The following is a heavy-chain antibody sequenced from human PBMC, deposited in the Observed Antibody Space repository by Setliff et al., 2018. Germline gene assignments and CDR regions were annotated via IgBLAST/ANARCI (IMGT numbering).Heavy chain of an antibody. CDR3: ATWSGHSHDY. J-gene: IGHJ4*02. CDR1: GFTLSTYW. V-gene: IGHV3-48*04. D-gene: IGHD3-3*01. CDR2: ISTSSGTR. Sequence: PGGSLRLSCSASGFTLSTYWMNWVRQAPGKGLEWISYISTSSGTRYYADSVKGRFTIARDNSKNTLYLEMGSLRAEDMAVYYCATWSGHSHDYWGQGTLVTVSS.